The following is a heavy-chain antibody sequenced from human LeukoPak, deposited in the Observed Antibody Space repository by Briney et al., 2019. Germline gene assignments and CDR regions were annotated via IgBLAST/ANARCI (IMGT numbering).Heavy chain of an antibody. D-gene: IGHD3-10*01. CDR2: INTNTGNP. J-gene: IGHJ4*02. Sequence: ASVKVSCKASGHTFTSYAMNWVRQAPGQGLEWMGWINTNTGNPTYAQGFTGRFVFSLDTSVSTAYLQISSLEAEDSAVYYCARNNADGEGRFSYWGQGTLVTVSS. CDR1: GHTFTSYA. V-gene: IGHV7-4-1*02. CDR3: ARNNADGEGRFSY.